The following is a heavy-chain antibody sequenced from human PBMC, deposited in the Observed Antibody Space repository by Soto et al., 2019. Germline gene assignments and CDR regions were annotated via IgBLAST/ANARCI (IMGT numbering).Heavy chain of an antibody. CDR2: ISYDGSNK. Sequence: PGGSLRLSCAASGFTFSSYAMHWVRQAPGKGLEWVAVISYDGSNKYYADSVKGRFTISRDNSKNTLYLQMNSLRAEDTAVYYCAGDLTAVAGTSPFYYYYYGMDVWGQGTTVTVSS. J-gene: IGHJ6*02. CDR3: AGDLTAVAGTSPFYYYYYGMDV. CDR1: GFTFSSYA. D-gene: IGHD6-19*01. V-gene: IGHV3-30-3*01.